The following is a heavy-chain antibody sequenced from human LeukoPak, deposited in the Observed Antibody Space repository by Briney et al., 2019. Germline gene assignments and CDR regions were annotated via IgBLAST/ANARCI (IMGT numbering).Heavy chain of an antibody. V-gene: IGHV3-23*01. Sequence: PGGTLRLSCAASGLTFSNYGMAWVRQAPGKGLEWVSAISGSGESTYNADSVKGRFTISRDNSKNTLYLQMNSVRAEDTAVYFCARGGVDHYGSGTYYLMYYFDHWGQGALVTVSS. CDR3: ARGGVDHYGSGTYYLMYYFDH. J-gene: IGHJ4*02. CDR2: ISGSGEST. D-gene: IGHD3-10*01. CDR1: GLTFSNYG.